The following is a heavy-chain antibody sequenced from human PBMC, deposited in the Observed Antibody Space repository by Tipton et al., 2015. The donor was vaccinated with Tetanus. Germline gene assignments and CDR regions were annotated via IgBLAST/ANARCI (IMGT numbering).Heavy chain of an antibody. V-gene: IGHV3-7*03. CDR1: GLSFSSYT. CDR2: MKQDGSEI. D-gene: IGHD2-8*01. J-gene: IGHJ4*02. Sequence: SLRLSCVASGLSFSSYTMSWVRQAPGKGLEWVATMKQDGSEIKYVDSVTGRFTISRDNAKNSLYLQLNSLRAEDTAVYYCVRGGMMYADYWGQGPLVTVSS. CDR3: VRGGMMYADY.